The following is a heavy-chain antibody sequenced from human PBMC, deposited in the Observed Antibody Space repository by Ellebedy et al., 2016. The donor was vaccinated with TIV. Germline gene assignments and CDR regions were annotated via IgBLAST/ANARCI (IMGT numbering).Heavy chain of an antibody. D-gene: IGHD2-8*01. CDR2: FDPEDGEA. V-gene: IGHV1-24*01. J-gene: IGHJ3*02. Sequence: AASVKVSCKVSGDTLSEFSMHWVRQPPGKGLEWMGGFDPEDGEAIYAQKFQGRVTMTEDTSTDTAYMELSSLRSEDTAVYYCATDLRYCSNDVCFKRYDAFDIWGQGTMVTVSS. CDR3: ATDLRYCSNDVCFKRYDAFDI. CDR1: GDTLSEFS.